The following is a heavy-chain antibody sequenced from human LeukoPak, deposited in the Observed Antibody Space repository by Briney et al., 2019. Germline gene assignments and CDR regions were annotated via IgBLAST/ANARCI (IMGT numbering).Heavy chain of an antibody. D-gene: IGHD6-13*01. V-gene: IGHV3-7*01. CDR2: IKQDGSEK. CDR3: ANLDGYSTKHGENWFDP. J-gene: IGHJ5*02. CDR1: GFTVSSNY. Sequence: GGSLRLSCAASGFTVSSNYMSWVRQAPGKGLEWVANIKQDGSEKYYVDSVKGRFTISRDNSKNTLYLQMNSLRAEDTAVYYCANLDGYSTKHGENWFDPWGQGTLVTVSS.